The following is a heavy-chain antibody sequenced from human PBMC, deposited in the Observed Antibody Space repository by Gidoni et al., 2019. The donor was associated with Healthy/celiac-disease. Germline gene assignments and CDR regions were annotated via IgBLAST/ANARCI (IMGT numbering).Heavy chain of an antibody. J-gene: IGHJ1*01. D-gene: IGHD2-15*01. CDR2: IYYSGRT. Sequence: LQLQESGPGLVKPSEHLSLTCNVSGGSISSSSYYWGWIRQPPGKGLEWIGSIYYSGRTYYNPSLKSRVTISVDTSKNQFSLKLSSVTAADTAVYYCARQLPRGYFQHWGQGTLVTVSS. CDR1: GGSISSSSYY. V-gene: IGHV4-39*01. CDR3: ARQLPRGYFQH.